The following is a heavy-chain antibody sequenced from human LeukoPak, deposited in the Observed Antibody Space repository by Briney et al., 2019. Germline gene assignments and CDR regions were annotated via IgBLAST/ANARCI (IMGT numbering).Heavy chain of an antibody. J-gene: IGHJ4*02. CDR2: IYYGGNT. D-gene: IGHD3-16*01. CDR3: AKEIPGRPGVWD. Sequence: SETLSLTCTVSGDSISSSGYYWGWIRQPPGKGLEWIGSIYYGGNTYYNPSLKSRVTISVDTSKNQFSLKLRSVTAADTAVYFCAKEIPGRPGVWDWGQGTLVTVSS. V-gene: IGHV4-39*02. CDR1: GDSISSSGYY.